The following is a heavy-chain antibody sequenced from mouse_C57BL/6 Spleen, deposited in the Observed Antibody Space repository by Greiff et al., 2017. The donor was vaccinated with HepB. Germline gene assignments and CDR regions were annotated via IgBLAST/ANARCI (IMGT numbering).Heavy chain of an antibody. CDR2: INPNNGGT. J-gene: IGHJ4*01. Sequence: EVQLQESGPELVKPGASVKIPCKASGYTFTDYNMDWVKQSHGKSLEWIGDINPNNGGTIYNQKFKGKATLTVDKSSSTAYMELRSLTSEDTAVYYCARKGPLYYYGSRHAMDYWGQGTSVTVSS. CDR1: GYTFTDYN. V-gene: IGHV1-18*01. CDR3: ARKGPLYYYGSRHAMDY. D-gene: IGHD1-1*01.